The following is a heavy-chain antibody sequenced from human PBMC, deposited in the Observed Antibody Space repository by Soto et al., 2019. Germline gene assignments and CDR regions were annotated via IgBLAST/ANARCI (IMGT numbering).Heavy chain of an antibody. D-gene: IGHD6-13*01. CDR1: GYTLTELS. Sequence: QVQLVQSGAEVQKPGASVKVSCKVSGYTLTELSMHWVRQAPGKGLEWMGGFDPEDGETIYAQKFQGRVTMTEDTSTDTAYMELSSLRSEDTAVYYCATLCEISSSCHKRREDWGQGTLVTVSS. CDR2: FDPEDGET. CDR3: ATLCEISSSCHKRRED. V-gene: IGHV1-24*01. J-gene: IGHJ4*02.